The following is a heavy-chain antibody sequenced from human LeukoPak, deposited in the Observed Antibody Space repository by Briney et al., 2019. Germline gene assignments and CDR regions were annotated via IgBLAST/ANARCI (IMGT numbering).Heavy chain of an antibody. Sequence: PSETLSLTCAVYGVSFSGYYWSWIRQPPGKGLEWIGEINHGGSTNYNPSLKSRVTISVDTSKNQFSLKLSSVTAADTAMYYCAREVYFDLWGRGTLVTVSS. CDR2: INHGGST. V-gene: IGHV4-34*01. CDR3: AREVYFDL. J-gene: IGHJ2*01. CDR1: GVSFSGYY.